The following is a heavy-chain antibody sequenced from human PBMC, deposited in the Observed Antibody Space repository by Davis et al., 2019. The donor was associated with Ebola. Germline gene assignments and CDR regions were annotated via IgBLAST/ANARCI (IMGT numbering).Heavy chain of an antibody. Sequence: PGGSLRLSCAASGFTFSSYAMHWVRQAPGKGLEWVAVISDDGSNKYYADSVKGRFTFSRDNSKNTLYLQMNSLRAEDTAVYYCAREGGSSGYYYYYSSMDVWGQGTTVTVSS. CDR2: ISDDGSNK. D-gene: IGHD3-22*01. J-gene: IGHJ6*02. V-gene: IGHV3-30*04. CDR1: GFTFSSYA. CDR3: AREGGSSGYYYYYSSMDV.